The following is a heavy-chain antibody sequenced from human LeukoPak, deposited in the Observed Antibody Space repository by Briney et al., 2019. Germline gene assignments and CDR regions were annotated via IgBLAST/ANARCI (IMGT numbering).Heavy chain of an antibody. Sequence: GGSLRLSCAASGFTFSSHSMNWVRQAPGKGLEWVSYISSSSTIYYADSVKGRFTISRDNAKNSLYLQMNSLRAEDTAVYYCASEDGYNLNYWGQGTLVTVSS. CDR1: GFTFSSHS. CDR3: ASEDGYNLNY. D-gene: IGHD5-24*01. V-gene: IGHV3-48*04. CDR2: ISSSSTI. J-gene: IGHJ4*02.